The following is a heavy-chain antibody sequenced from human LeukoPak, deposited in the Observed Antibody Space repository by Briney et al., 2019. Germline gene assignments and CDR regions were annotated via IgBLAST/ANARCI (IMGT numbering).Heavy chain of an antibody. D-gene: IGHD1-26*01. Sequence: KPSETLSLTCTVSGGSISSYYWRWIRQPPGKGLEWIGYIYYSGSTHYNPSLKSRVTISVDTSKNQFSLKLSSVPAADTAVYYCARPRSYPAYNAFDIWGQGTMVTVSS. CDR3: ARPRSYPAYNAFDI. V-gene: IGHV4-59*12. J-gene: IGHJ3*02. CDR2: IYYSGST. CDR1: GGSISSYY.